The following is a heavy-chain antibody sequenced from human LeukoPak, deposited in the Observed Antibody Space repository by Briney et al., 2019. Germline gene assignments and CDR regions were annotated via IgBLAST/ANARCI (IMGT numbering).Heavy chain of an antibody. V-gene: IGHV3-30-3*01. J-gene: IGHJ4*02. CDR1: GFTFSSYA. CDR3: ASPPDYYDSSEDY. Sequence: GRSLRLSCAASGFTFSSYAMHWVRQAPGKGLEWVAVISYDGSNKYYADSVKGRFTISRDNSKNTLYLQMNSLRAEDTAVYYCASPPDYYDSSEDYWGQGTLVTVFS. CDR2: ISYDGSNK. D-gene: IGHD3-22*01.